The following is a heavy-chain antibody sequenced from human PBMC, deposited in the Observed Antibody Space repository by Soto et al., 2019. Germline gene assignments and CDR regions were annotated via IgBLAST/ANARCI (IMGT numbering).Heavy chain of an antibody. Sequence: QVQLVESGGGVVQPGRSLRLSCAASGFTFSSYGMHWVRQAPGKGLEWVAVISYDGSNKYYADSMKGRFTISRDNSKNTLYLQMNSLRAEDTAVYYCAKAGIVLVPAAIPDYWGQGTLVTVSS. V-gene: IGHV3-30*18. D-gene: IGHD2-2*01. J-gene: IGHJ4*02. CDR3: AKAGIVLVPAAIPDY. CDR1: GFTFSSYG. CDR2: ISYDGSNK.